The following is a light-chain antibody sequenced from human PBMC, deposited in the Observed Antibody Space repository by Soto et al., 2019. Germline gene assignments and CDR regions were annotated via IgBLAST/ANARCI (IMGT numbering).Light chain of an antibody. Sequence: EIVMTQSPVTLSVSPGERATLSCRASQSVNSDLAWYQQKPGQAPRLLIYVASTRATDIPARFSGSGSGTEFTLTISSLQSEDFAVYYCQQYNKWPFTFGGGTKVEIK. CDR3: QQYNKWPFT. CDR2: VAS. J-gene: IGKJ4*01. CDR1: QSVNSD. V-gene: IGKV3-15*01.